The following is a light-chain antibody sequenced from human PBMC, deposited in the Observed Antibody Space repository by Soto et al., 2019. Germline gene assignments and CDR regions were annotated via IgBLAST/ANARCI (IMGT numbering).Light chain of an antibody. CDR2: GAS. CDR3: QQFGSLPYT. J-gene: IGKJ2*01. Sequence: VLPQSPDTLSLSPGDRATLSCRASQSVRSTFLAWYQQKPGQAPRLLIYGASNRAAGIPERFSGSASGTEFTLTISRLEPDDSAVYYCQQFGSLPYTFGQGTKLEI. CDR1: QSVRSTF. V-gene: IGKV3-20*01.